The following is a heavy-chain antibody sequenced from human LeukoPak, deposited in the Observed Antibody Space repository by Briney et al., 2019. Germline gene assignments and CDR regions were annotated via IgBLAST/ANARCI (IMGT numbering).Heavy chain of an antibody. CDR3: ARDLSRGAPDYFDN. CDR2: ISHDGKVK. D-gene: IGHD3-10*01. V-gene: IGHV3-30*04. CDR1: GFIFSDFP. J-gene: IGHJ4*02. Sequence: LTGGSLRLSCAASGFIFSDFPFHWVRQAPGKGLEWVAVISHDGKVKYYADSVKGRFTISRDDSTNTLSLQMNSLRPEDTGIYYCARDLSRGAPDYFDNWGQGTLVTVSS.